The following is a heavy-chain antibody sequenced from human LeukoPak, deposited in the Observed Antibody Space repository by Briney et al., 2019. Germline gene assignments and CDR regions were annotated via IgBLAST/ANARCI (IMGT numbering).Heavy chain of an antibody. CDR3: ARSPGAAGSLFDY. D-gene: IGHD6-13*01. V-gene: IGHV3-21*01. CDR1: GFTFSSYS. J-gene: IGHJ4*02. Sequence: PGGSLRLSCAASGFTFSSYSMNWVRQAPGKGLEGVSSISSSSSYIYYADSVKGRFTISRDNAKNSLYLQMNSLRAEDTAVYYCARSPGAAGSLFDYWGQGTLVTVSS. CDR2: ISSSSSYI.